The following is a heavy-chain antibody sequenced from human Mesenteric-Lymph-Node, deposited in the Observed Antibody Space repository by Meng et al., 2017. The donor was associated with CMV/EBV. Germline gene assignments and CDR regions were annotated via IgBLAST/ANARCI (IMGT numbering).Heavy chain of an antibody. J-gene: IGHJ6*02. Sequence: GESLKISCAASGFTFSNYEMNWVRQAPGKGLEWVSYISSSGSTIYYADSVKGRFTISRDNAKNSLYLQMNSLRDEDTAIYYCAKSMGFMEWLSRDIYYYGLDVWGRGTTVTVSS. V-gene: IGHV3-48*03. CDR2: ISSSGSTI. CDR3: AKSMGFMEWLSRDIYYYGLDV. CDR1: GFTFSNYE. D-gene: IGHD3-3*01.